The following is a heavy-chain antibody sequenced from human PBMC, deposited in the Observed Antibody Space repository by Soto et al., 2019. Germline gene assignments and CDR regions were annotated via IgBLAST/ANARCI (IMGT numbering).Heavy chain of an antibody. CDR1: RFTFSSYA. V-gene: IGHV3-30-3*01. Sequence: QVQLVESGGGVVQPGRSLRLYCVASRFTFSSYAMHWVRQAPGKGLEWVAVISFDGSNKYYADSVQGRFTISRDNSKNTLYLQMNSLRAEVTAVYYCAREIERLLGCWGQGTLVTVSS. CDR2: ISFDGSNK. CDR3: AREIERLLGC. J-gene: IGHJ4*02. D-gene: IGHD3-10*01.